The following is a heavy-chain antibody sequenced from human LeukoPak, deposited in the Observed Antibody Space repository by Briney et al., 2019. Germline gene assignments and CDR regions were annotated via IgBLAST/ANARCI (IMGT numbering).Heavy chain of an antibody. CDR2: IYHSGST. CDR1: GGSISSGGYS. J-gene: IGHJ6*02. D-gene: IGHD2-2*01. Sequence: SQTLSLTCAVSGGSISSGGYSWSWIRQPPGKGLEWIGYIYHSGSTYYNPSLKSRVTISVDRSKNQFSLKLSSVTAADTAVYYCARDRIVVVPAAPYYYYYGMGVWGQGTTVTVSS. V-gene: IGHV4-30-2*01. CDR3: ARDRIVVVPAAPYYYYYGMGV.